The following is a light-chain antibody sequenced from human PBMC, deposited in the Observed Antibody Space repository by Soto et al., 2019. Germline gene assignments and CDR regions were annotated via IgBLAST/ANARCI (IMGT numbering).Light chain of an antibody. CDR3: QVRDSSNDYLV. CDR2: DDT. Sequence: ELTQPPSVSVAPGQTARITCEGHNIGSKSVHWYQLRPGQAPVVVVYDDTDRPSGIPERFSGSNSGNTATLTITRVEAGDGAGYYCQVRDSSNDYLVFGGGTK. CDR1: NIGSKS. V-gene: IGLV3-21*02. J-gene: IGLJ3*02.